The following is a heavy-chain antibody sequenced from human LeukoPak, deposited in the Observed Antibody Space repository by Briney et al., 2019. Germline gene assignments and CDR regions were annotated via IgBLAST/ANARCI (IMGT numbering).Heavy chain of an antibody. D-gene: IGHD3-3*01. V-gene: IGHV3-23*01. Sequence: PGGSLRLSCEASGFTFTSYSVNWVRQAPGKGLEWVSTISGGGGSTYYADSVKGRFTISRDISKNTLYLQMNSLRPEDTAVYYCARGGDSWSGYSYGMDVWGQGTTVTISS. CDR1: GFTFTSYS. J-gene: IGHJ6*02. CDR2: ISGGGGST. CDR3: ARGGDSWSGYSYGMDV.